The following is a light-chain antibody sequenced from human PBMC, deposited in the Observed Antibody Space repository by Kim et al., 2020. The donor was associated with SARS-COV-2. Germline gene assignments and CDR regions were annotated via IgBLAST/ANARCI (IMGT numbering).Light chain of an antibody. CDR1: SGSMASKY. Sequence: KTLTISCTGISGSMASKYVQWYQQRPGSAPTTVIYEDNQRPSGVPDRFSGSIDSSSNSASLTISGLKTEDEADYYCQSYDSSNRGVFGGGTQLTVL. V-gene: IGLV6-57*02. CDR3: QSYDSSNRGV. CDR2: EDN. J-gene: IGLJ3*02.